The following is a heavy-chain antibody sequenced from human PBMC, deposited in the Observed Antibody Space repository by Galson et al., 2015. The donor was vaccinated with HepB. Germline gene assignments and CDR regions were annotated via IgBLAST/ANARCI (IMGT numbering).Heavy chain of an antibody. CDR2: ISGSGGST. CDR3: ASGREDYGEPETDYYYYGMDV. J-gene: IGHJ6*02. V-gene: IGHV3-23*01. CDR1: GFTFSSYA. Sequence: SLRLSCAASGFTFSSYAMSWVRQAPGKGLEWVSAISGSGGSTYYADSVKGRFTISRDNSKNTLYLQMNSLRAEDTAVYYCASGREDYGEPETDYYYYGMDVWGQGTTVTVSS. D-gene: IGHD4-17*01.